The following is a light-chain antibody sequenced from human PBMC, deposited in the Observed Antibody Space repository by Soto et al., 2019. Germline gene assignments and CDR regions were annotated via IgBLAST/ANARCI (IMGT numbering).Light chain of an antibody. J-gene: IGKJ2*01. Sequence: DIQMTQSPSSLSASVGDRVTITCRASQSISSYLNWYQQKPGKAPKLLIYAAFNLQSGVPSRFSGSGSGTDFTLTISSLQPEDFATYYCQQSHNIPYTVGQGTKLEIK. CDR2: AAF. CDR1: QSISSY. V-gene: IGKV1-39*01. CDR3: QQSHNIPYT.